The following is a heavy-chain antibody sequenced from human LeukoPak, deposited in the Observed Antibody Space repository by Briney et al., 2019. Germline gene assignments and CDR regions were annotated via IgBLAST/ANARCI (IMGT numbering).Heavy chain of an antibody. J-gene: IGHJ4*02. Sequence: PGGSLRLSCAASGFTFSSYWMSWVRQAPGKGLEWVANIKQDGSEKYYVDSVKGRFTISRDNAKNSLYLQMNSLRAEDTAVYYCARDPVLRYCSSTSCLHTLDYWGQGTLVTVSS. D-gene: IGHD2-2*01. V-gene: IGHV3-7*01. CDR2: IKQDGSEK. CDR3: ARDPVLRYCSSTSCLHTLDY. CDR1: GFTFSSYW.